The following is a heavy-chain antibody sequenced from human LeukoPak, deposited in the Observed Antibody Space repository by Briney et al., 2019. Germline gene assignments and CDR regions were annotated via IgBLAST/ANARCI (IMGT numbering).Heavy chain of an antibody. CDR3: AREGVSSGWYRKRYYFDY. Sequence: GASVKVSCKASGYTFTSYGISWVRQAPGQGLEWMGWISAYNGNTNYAQKPQGRVTMTTDTSTSTAYMELRSLRSDDTAVYYCAREGVSSGWYRKRYYFDYWGQGTLVTVSS. CDR2: ISAYNGNT. D-gene: IGHD6-19*01. CDR1: GYTFTSYG. V-gene: IGHV1-18*01. J-gene: IGHJ4*02.